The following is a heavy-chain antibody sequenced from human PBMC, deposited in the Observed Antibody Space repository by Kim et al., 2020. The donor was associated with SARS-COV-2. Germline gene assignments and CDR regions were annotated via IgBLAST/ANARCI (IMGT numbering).Heavy chain of an antibody. D-gene: IGHD6-13*01. CDR2: IRDRPNSYAT. Sequence: GGSLRLSCAASGFTFSGSTVHWVRQASGKGLEWVGLIRDRPNSYATAYAASVRGRFTVSRDDSKNTAYLQMNSLKTEDTAMYYCAKVAAPGNRYYGMDVWRQGTTVTVSS. V-gene: IGHV3-73*01. CDR1: GFTFSGST. J-gene: IGHJ6*02. CDR3: AKVAAPGNRYYGMDV.